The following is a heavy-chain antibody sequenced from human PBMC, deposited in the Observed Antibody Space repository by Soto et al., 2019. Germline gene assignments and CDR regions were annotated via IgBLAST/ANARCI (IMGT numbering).Heavy chain of an antibody. CDR2: IWYDGSNK. J-gene: IGHJ5*02. V-gene: IGHV3-33*01. Sequence: QVQLVESGGGVVQPGRSLRLSCAASGFTFSSYGMHWVRQAPGKGLEWVAVIWYDGSNKYYADSVKGRFTISRDNSKNTLDLQMNSLRAEDTAVYYCARAAPRQQLAINWFDPWGQGTLVTVSS. CDR3: ARAAPRQQLAINWFDP. D-gene: IGHD6-13*01. CDR1: GFTFSSYG.